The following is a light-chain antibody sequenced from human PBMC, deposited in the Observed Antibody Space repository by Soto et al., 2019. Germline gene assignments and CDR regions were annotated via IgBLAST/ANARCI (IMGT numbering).Light chain of an antibody. Sequence: EIVMTQSPLTLPVTPGEPASISCRSSQSLLYNNTYNYLDWYVQKPGQSPQLLIYFGSNRAPGGPDRVSGSGSGTDFTLKINRVEAEDVGTYYCMQALLSLTFVQGTRLEIQ. CDR2: FGS. V-gene: IGKV2-28*01. CDR3: MQALLSLT. J-gene: IGKJ5*01. CDR1: QSLLYNNTYNY.